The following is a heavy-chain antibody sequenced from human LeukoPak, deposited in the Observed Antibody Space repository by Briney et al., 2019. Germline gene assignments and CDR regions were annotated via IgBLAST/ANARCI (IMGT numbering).Heavy chain of an antibody. J-gene: IGHJ3*02. V-gene: IGHV4-59*01. D-gene: IGHD3-10*01. CDR2: IYHSGST. CDR1: GGSISSYY. Sequence: PSETLSLTCTVSGGSISSYYWSWIRQPPGKGLEWIGYIYHSGSTNYNPSLKSRVTISVDTSKNQFSLKLSSVTAADTAVYYCARVRGAAFDIWGQGTMVTVSS. CDR3: ARVRGAAFDI.